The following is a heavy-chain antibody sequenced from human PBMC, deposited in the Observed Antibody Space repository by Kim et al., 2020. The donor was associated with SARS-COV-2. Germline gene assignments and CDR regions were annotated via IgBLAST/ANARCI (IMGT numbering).Heavy chain of an antibody. CDR3: ARRYYYDSSGQYYFDY. CDR2: IYPGDSDT. CDR1: RYSFTSYW. V-gene: IGHV5-51*01. J-gene: IGHJ4*02. Sequence: GESLKISCKGSRYSFTSYWIGWVRQMPGKGLEWMGIIYPGDSDTRYSPSFQGQVTISADKSISTAYLQWSSLKASDTAMYYCARRYYYDSSGQYYFDYWGQGTLVTVSS. D-gene: IGHD3-22*01.